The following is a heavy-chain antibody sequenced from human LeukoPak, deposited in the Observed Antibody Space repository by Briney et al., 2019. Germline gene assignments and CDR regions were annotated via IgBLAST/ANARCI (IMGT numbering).Heavy chain of an antibody. Sequence: PSQTLSLTCTVSGGSISSGGYYWSWIRQHPGKGLEWIGYIYYSGSTYYNPSLQSRVTVSVDTSKTQFSLNLNSVTAADTAVYYCARGVDRTKIYSWGQGTLVTVSS. CDR2: IYYSGST. J-gene: IGHJ4*02. CDR1: GGSISSGGYY. CDR3: ARGVDRTKIYS. D-gene: IGHD5-12*01. V-gene: IGHV4-31*03.